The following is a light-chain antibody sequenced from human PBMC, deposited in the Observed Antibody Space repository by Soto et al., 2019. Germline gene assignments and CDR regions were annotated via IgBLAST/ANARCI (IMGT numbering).Light chain of an antibody. CDR1: MRDVGAYNL. CDR3: SSYTSSSTHV. J-gene: IGLJ1*01. Sequence: QSALTQPASVSGSAGQSITIACSGTMRDVGAYNLVSWYQQHPGTAPKLIIYEVRNRPSGISSRFSGSRSGNTASLTISGLQSEDEGDYYCSSYTSSSTHVFGTGTKLTVL. CDR2: EVR. V-gene: IGLV2-14*01.